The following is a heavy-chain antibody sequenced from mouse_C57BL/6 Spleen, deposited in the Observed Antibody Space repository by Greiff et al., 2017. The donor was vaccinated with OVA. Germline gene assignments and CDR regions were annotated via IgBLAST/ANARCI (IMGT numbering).Heavy chain of an antibody. D-gene: IGHD2-3*01. CDR2: IYPGNSDT. V-gene: IGHV1-5*01. J-gene: IGHJ3*01. CDR3: TRPYDGYYVSFAY. CDR1: GYTFTSYW. Sequence: EVKLVESGPVLARPGASVKMSCKTSGYTFTSYWMHWVKQRPGQGLEWIGAIYPGNSDTSYNQKFKGKAKLTAVTSASTAYMELSSLTNEDSAVYYCTRPYDGYYVSFAYWGQGTLVTVSA.